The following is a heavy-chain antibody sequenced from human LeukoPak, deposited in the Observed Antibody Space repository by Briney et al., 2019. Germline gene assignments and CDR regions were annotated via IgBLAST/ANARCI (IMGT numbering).Heavy chain of an antibody. J-gene: IGHJ6*03. D-gene: IGHD3-9*01. Sequence: GASVKVSCKASGYTFITYGITWVRQAPGQGLEWMGWISAYNGNTNYAQKFQGRVTMTRDTSTSTVYMELSSLRSEDTAVYYCARDSAPQYYDILTGYYRIYYYYYMDVWGKGTTVTISS. CDR3: ARDSAPQYYDILTGYYRIYYYYYMDV. CDR2: ISAYNGNT. V-gene: IGHV1-18*01. CDR1: GYTFITYG.